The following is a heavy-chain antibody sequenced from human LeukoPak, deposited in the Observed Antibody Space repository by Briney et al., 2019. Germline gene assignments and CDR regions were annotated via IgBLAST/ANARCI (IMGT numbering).Heavy chain of an antibody. V-gene: IGHV3-23*01. Sequence: PGGSLRLSCAASGFTFSTYAINWVRRAPGQGLEWVSVISGSGGTTYYADSVKGRFTISRDNSKNTLYLQMNSLRAEDTAVYYCALKTRWGGRSPGHYFDYWGQGTLVTVSS. CDR2: ISGSGGTT. CDR3: ALKTRWGGRSPGHYFDY. D-gene: IGHD3-16*01. CDR1: GFTFSTYA. J-gene: IGHJ4*02.